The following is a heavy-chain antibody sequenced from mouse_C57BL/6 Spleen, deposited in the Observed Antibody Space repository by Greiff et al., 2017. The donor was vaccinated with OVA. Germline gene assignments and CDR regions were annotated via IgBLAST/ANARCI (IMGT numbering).Heavy chain of an antibody. J-gene: IGHJ2*01. CDR1: GYTFTSYW. CDR3: ARRGRDLDY. V-gene: IGHV1-69*01. Sequence: QVQLQQPGAELVMPGASVKLSCKASGYTFTSYWMHWVKQRPGQGLEWIGEIDPSDSYTNYNQKFKGKSTLTVDKSSSTAYMQLSSLTSEDAAVYYCARRGRDLDYWGQGTTLTVSS. CDR2: IDPSDSYT.